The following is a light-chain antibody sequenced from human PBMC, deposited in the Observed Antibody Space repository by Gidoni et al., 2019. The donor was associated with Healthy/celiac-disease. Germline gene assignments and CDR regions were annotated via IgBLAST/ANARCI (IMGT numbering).Light chain of an antibody. V-gene: IGKV3-11*01. J-gene: IGKJ2*01. CDR1: QSVSSY. CDR2: DAS. Sequence: EIVLTQSPATLSLSPGERAPLSCRASQSVSSYLAWYQQKPGQAPRLLIYDASNRATGIPARFSGSGSETDFTLTISSLEPEDFAVYYCQQRSNWLYTFGQGTKLEIK. CDR3: QQRSNWLYT.